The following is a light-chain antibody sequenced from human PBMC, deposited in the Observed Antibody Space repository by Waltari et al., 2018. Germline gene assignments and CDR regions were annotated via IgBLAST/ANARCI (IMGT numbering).Light chain of an antibody. CDR2: RNE. CDR3: AAWDDSLSVV. Sequence: QSVLTQPPSASGTPGQRVTISCSGSSSNIGSNYVYWYQQLPGTAPNLLIYRNEQRPSGVPDLFSGSKSGTSASLAISGLRSEDEADYYCAAWDDSLSVVFGGGTKLTVL. J-gene: IGLJ2*01. CDR1: SSNIGSNY. V-gene: IGLV1-47*01.